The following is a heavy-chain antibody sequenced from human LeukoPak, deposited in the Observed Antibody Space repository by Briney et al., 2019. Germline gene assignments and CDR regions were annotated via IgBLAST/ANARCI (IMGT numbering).Heavy chain of an antibody. CDR3: ARGGAFGETGDY. J-gene: IGHJ4*02. CDR2: IYYSGST. V-gene: IGHV4-31*03. CDR1: GGSISSGGYY. D-gene: IGHD3-16*01. Sequence: SQTLSLTCTVSGGSISSGGYYWSWIRQHPGKGLEWIGYIYYSGSTYYNPSLKSRVTISVDTSKNQFSLKLSSVTAADTAVYYCARGGAFGETGDYWGQGTLVTVSS.